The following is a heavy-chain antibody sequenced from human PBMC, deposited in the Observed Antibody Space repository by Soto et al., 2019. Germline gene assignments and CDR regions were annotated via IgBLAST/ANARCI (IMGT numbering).Heavy chain of an antibody. D-gene: IGHD1-26*01. Sequence: QVQLQESGPGLVQPSQTLSLTCTVSGGSISSGGYYWSWIRQHPGTGLEWIGHISYSGSTYYNTSLQSRVTISVDTSPNQLSLIVISVTALYTAVYCCTRGELHWGQGTLVTVSS. CDR3: TRGELH. CDR1: GGSISSGGYY. V-gene: IGHV4-31*03. J-gene: IGHJ4*01. CDR2: ISYSGST.